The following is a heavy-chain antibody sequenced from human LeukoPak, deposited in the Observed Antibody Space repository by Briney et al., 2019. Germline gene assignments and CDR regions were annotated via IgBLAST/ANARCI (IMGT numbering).Heavy chain of an antibody. D-gene: IGHD6-13*01. V-gene: IGHV1-58*01. Sequence: SVKVSCKASGFTFTTSTVHWVRQARGQRLEWIGWIVVGSFNTNYAQKFQERVPITREMSTSTAYMELSRLRYTAVYYCAADPGSTWKTDYWGQGALVTVSS. CDR3: AADPGSTWKTDY. CDR2: IVVGSFNT. J-gene: IGHJ4*02. CDR1: GFTFTTST.